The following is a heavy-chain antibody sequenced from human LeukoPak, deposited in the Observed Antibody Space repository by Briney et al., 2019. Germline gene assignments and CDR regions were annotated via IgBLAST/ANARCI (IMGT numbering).Heavy chain of an antibody. D-gene: IGHD3/OR15-3a*01. V-gene: IGHV3-21*01. CDR1: GFTFSSYS. CDR3: ARDLQGNWDWSTKNYYGMDV. J-gene: IGHJ6*02. Sequence: SGGSLRLSCAASGFTFSSYSMNWVRQAPGKGLEWVSSISSSSSYIYYADSVKGRFTISRDNAKNSLYLQMNSLRAEDTAVYYCARDLQGNWDWSTKNYYGMDVWGQGTTVTVSS. CDR2: ISSSSSYI.